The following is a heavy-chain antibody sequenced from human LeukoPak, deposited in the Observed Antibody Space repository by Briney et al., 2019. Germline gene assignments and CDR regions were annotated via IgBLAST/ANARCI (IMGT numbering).Heavy chain of an antibody. D-gene: IGHD6-19*01. Sequence: GGSLRLSCAASGFTFSNAWMSWVRQAPGKGLEWVSRIKSKTDGGTTDYAAPVKGRFTISRDDSKNTLYLQMNGLKTEDTAVYYCTTEQQWPVGGPEIWGQGTMVTVSS. CDR3: TTEQQWPVGGPEI. CDR1: GFTFSNAW. CDR2: IKSKTDGGTT. J-gene: IGHJ3*02. V-gene: IGHV3-15*01.